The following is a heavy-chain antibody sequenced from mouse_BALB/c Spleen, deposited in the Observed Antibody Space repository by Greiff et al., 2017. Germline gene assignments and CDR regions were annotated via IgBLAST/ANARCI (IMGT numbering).Heavy chain of an antibody. Sequence: VMLVESGAELVRPGTSVKISCKASGYTFTNYWLGWVKQRPGHGLEWIGDIYPGGGYTNYNEKFKGKATLTADTSSSTAYMQLSSLTSEDSAVYFCATHTTASSYAMDYWGQGTSVTVSS. D-gene: IGHD1-2*01. J-gene: IGHJ4*01. CDR1: GYTFTNYW. CDR3: ATHTTASSYAMDY. CDR2: IYPGGGYT. V-gene: IGHV1-63*02.